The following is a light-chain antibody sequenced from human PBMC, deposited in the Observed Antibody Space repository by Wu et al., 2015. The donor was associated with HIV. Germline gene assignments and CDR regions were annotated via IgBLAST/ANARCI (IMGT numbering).Light chain of an antibody. CDR3: QQYGSSPRT. J-gene: IGKJ1*01. CDR2: DAS. V-gene: IGKV3-20*01. CDR1: QSVSSNY. Sequence: EIVLTQSPDTLSLSPGERATLSCRASQSVSSNYLAWYQQKPGQAPRLLIYDASNRATDIPDRFSGSGSGTDFTLTISRLEPEDFAVYYCQQYGSSPRTFGQGTKVE.